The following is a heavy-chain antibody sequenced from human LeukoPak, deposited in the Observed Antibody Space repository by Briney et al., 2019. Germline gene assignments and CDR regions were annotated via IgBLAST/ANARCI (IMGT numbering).Heavy chain of an antibody. CDR2: ISSSSSYI. Sequence: GGSLRLSCAASGFTFSSYSMNWVRQAPGKGLEWVSSISSSSSYIYYADSVKGRFTISRDDAKNSLYLQMNSLRAEDTALYYCAKASGKGFGELLFGAFDIWGQGTMVTVSS. D-gene: IGHD3-10*01. V-gene: IGHV3-21*04. CDR1: GFTFSSYS. J-gene: IGHJ3*02. CDR3: AKASGKGFGELLFGAFDI.